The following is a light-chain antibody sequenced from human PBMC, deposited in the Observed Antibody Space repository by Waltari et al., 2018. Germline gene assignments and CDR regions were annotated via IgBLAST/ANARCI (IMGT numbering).Light chain of an antibody. V-gene: IGKV4-1*01. CDR1: QTVLYSSDNNNY. CDR2: WAS. J-gene: IGKJ1*01. Sequence: DIVMTQSPDSLAVSLGERATINCKSSQTVLYSSDNNNYLAWYQQKLGQPPKLLIYWASTRASGVPDRFIGSGSGTDFTLTISSLQAEDVAVYYCQQYYDTPRTFGQGTRVEIK. CDR3: QQYYDTPRT.